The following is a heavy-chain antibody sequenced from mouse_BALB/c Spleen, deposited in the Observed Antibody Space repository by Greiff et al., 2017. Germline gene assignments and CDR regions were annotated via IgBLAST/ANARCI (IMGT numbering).Heavy chain of an antibody. CDR3: ARPMITTGNWFAY. CDR1: GFNIKDYY. Sequence: EVQLQQSGAELVRPGALVKLSCKASGFNIKDYYMHWVKQRPEQGLEWIGWIDPENGNTIYDPKFQGKASITADTSSNTAYLQLSSLTSEDTAVYYCARPMITTGNWFAYWGQGTLVTVSA. V-gene: IGHV14-1*02. D-gene: IGHD2-4*01. CDR2: IDPENGNT. J-gene: IGHJ3*01.